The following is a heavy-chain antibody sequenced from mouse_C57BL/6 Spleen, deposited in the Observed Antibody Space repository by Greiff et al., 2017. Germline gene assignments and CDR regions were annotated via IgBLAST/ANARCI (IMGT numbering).Heavy chain of an antibody. Sequence: QVQLQQPGAELVMPGASVKLSCKASGYTFTSYWMHWVKQRPGQGLEWIGEIDPSDSYTNYNQKFKGKSTLTVDKSSSTAYMQLSSLTSEDSAVYYGARGPHYYGSSDAMDYWGQGTSVTVSS. CDR2: IDPSDSYT. D-gene: IGHD1-1*01. J-gene: IGHJ4*01. CDR1: GYTFTSYW. V-gene: IGHV1-69*01. CDR3: ARGPHYYGSSDAMDY.